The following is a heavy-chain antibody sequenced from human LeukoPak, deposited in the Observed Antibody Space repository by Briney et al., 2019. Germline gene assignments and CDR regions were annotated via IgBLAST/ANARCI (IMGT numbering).Heavy chain of an antibody. J-gene: IGHJ4*02. CDR1: GFTFSSYA. CDR2: ISGSGGST. CDR3: AKIAGDYDYVWGSYRYSPADY. D-gene: IGHD3-16*02. V-gene: IGHV3-23*01. Sequence: PGGSLRLSCAASGFTFSSYAMSWVRQAPGKGLEWVSAISGSGGSTYYADSVKGRFTISRDNSKNPLYLQLNSLRAEDTAVYYCAKIAGDYDYVWGSYRYSPADYWGQGTLVTVSS.